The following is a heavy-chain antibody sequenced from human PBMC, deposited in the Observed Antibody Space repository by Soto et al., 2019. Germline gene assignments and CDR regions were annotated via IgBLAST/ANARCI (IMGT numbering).Heavy chain of an antibody. CDR1: GFSFSSYA. V-gene: IGHV3-23*01. CDR2: ISTRGGRT. D-gene: IGHD2-2*01. J-gene: IGHJ6*02. CDR3: ARERADIVVAPVATSGMDV. Sequence: EVLLLESGGGLTQPGGSLRLACAASGFSFSSYAMSWARQAPPQGLEWVSSISTRGGRTYYADSVKGRFSISRDNSKNSLFLEVHSLRVEDTAVYYCARERADIVVAPVATSGMDVWGQGTAVTVSS.